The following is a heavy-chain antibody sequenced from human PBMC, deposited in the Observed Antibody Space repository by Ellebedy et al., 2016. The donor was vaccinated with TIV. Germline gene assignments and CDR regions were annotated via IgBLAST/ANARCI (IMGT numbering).Heavy chain of an antibody. V-gene: IGHV3-64D*06. CDR1: GYTFTSYA. D-gene: IGHD3-16*01. J-gene: IGHJ4*02. Sequence: AASVKVSCKASGYTFTSYAMHWVRQAPGKGLEYVSAIVGNGGSTYYADSVKGRFTISRDNSKNTLYLQMSSLRPEDTAVYYCVKAWGDWGQGTLVTVSS. CDR2: IVGNGGST. CDR3: VKAWGD.